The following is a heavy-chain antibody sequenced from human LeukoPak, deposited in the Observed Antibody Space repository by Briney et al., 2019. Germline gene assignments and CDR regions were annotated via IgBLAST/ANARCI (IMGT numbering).Heavy chain of an antibody. CDR1: GGSISSSNW. J-gene: IGHJ4*02. Sequence: SETLSLTCAVSGGSISSSNWWSWVRQPPGKGLEWIGEFYHSGSINYNPSLKSRVTISVDKPKNQFSLNLSSVTAADTAVYYCARGEWLRAFDYWGQGTLVTVSS. CDR2: FYHSGSI. V-gene: IGHV4-4*02. D-gene: IGHD5-12*01. CDR3: ARGEWLRAFDY.